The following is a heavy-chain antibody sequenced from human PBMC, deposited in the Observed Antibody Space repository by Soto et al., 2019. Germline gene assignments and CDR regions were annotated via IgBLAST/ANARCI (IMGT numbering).Heavy chain of an antibody. V-gene: IGHV3-21*01. CDR2: ISSRSDSI. CDR1: GFIFTSYS. Sequence: EVQLVESGGGLVQRGGSLRLSCAASGFIFTSYSMVWVRQAPGKGLEWVSSISSRSDSIYYADSVKGRFTISRDNAQNSLYLQMNSLTSEETAVYYCARDRIADRFVQYFQHWGPGTLVTVSS. CDR3: ARDRIADRFVQYFQH. D-gene: IGHD2-21*01. J-gene: IGHJ1*01.